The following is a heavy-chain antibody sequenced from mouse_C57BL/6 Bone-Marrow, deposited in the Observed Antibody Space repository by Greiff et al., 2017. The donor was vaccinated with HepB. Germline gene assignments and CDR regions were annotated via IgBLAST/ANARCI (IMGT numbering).Heavy chain of an antibody. D-gene: IGHD2-3*01. V-gene: IGHV1-55*01. Sequence: QVQLQQPGAELVKPGASVKMSCKASGYTFTSYWITWVKQRPGQGLEWIGDIYPGSGSTNYNEKFKSKSTLTVDTSSITAYMQLSSLTSEDSAVYYCARDGYFLYWYFDVWGTGTTVTVSS. CDR2: IYPGSGST. CDR1: GYTFTSYW. J-gene: IGHJ1*03. CDR3: ARDGYFLYWYFDV.